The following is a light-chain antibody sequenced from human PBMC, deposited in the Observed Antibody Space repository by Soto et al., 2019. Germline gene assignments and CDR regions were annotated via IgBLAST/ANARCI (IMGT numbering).Light chain of an antibody. V-gene: IGLV2-14*01. CDR3: NSFRVNRLYV. J-gene: IGLJ1*01. CDR1: SSDVGGYNA. CDR2: EVT. Sequence: QSALAQPASVSGSPGQTITISCTGTSSDVGGYNAVSWYQHHPGKAPKLIIDEVTHRPAGVSGRFSASKSGNTASLTISGLQAEDEADYYCNSFRVNRLYVFGTGTKLTVL.